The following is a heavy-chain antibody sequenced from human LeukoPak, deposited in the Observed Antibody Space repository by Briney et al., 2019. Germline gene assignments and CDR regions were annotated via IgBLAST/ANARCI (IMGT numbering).Heavy chain of an antibody. CDR2: VSSSGGST. V-gene: IGHV3-23*01. J-gene: IGHJ4*02. CDR3: AKQPTTVTTGY. Sequence: GGSLRLSCAASGFTFSSYAMSWVRQAPGKGLEWVSVVSSSGGSTYYTDSVKGRFTISRDNSKNTLYLQMNSLRAEDTAVYYCAKQPTTVTTGYWGQGTLVTVSS. CDR1: GFTFSSYA. D-gene: IGHD4-17*01.